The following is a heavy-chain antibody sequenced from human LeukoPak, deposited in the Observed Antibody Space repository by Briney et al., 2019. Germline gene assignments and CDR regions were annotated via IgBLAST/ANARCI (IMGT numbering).Heavy chain of an antibody. CDR1: GGSISSSSYY. CDR3: AREGRPICGGGSCYYGAGSGEALDF. CDR2: IYYSGST. D-gene: IGHD2-15*01. V-gene: IGHV4-39*07. J-gene: IGHJ3*01. Sequence: SETLSLTCTVSGGSISSSSYYWGWIRQPPGKGLEWIGSIYYSGSTYYNPSLKSRVTISVDTSKNQFSLKLSSVTAADTAVYYGAREGRPICGGGSCYYGAGSGEALDFGAQGTMVT.